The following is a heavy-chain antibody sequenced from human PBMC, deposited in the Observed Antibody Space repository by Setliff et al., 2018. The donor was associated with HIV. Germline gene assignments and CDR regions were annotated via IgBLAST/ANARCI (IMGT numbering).Heavy chain of an antibody. CDR1: GYRFTDYW. CDR2: IYPGDSDT. D-gene: IGHD6-19*01. Sequence: GESLKISCRGSGYRFTDYWIGWVRQMPGKGLEWMGVIYPGDSDTRYNPSFQGQVAISADKSITTAYLQWSSLQASDTAIYYCARHPVAGTPYYFDSWGQGTLVTVSS. V-gene: IGHV5-51*01. J-gene: IGHJ4*02. CDR3: ARHPVAGTPYYFDS.